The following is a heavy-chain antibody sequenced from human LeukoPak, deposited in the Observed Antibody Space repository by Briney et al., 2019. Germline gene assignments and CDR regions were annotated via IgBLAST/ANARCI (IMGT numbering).Heavy chain of an antibody. CDR1: GGSISSYY. D-gene: IGHD3-10*01. CDR3: ARCSGGFGTDY. Sequence: SETLSLTCTVSGGSISSYYWSWIRQPPGKGLEWIGYIYYSGSTNYNPSLKSRVTISVDTSKNQFSLKLSSVTAADTAVYYCARCSGGFGTDYWGQGTLVTVSS. J-gene: IGHJ4*02. CDR2: IYYSGST. V-gene: IGHV4-59*08.